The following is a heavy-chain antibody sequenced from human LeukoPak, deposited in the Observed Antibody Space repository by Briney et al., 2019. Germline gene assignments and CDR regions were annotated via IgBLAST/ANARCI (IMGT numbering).Heavy chain of an antibody. Sequence: PSETLSLTCTVSGGSISNYYWSWIRQPPGKGLEWIAYIDYRGSTTYNPSLKSRVTISVDTSRNQFSLKLSSVIAADTAVYYCARSRSGYSYDHAAFDIWGQGTMVTVSS. CDR3: ARSRSGYSYDHAAFDI. J-gene: IGHJ3*02. D-gene: IGHD5-18*01. CDR2: IDYRGST. V-gene: IGHV4-59*01. CDR1: GGSISNYY.